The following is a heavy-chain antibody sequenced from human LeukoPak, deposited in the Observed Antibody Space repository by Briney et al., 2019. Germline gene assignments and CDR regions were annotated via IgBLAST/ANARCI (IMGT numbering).Heavy chain of an antibody. V-gene: IGHV1-8*01. CDR2: MNPNSGNT. J-gene: IGHJ4*02. CDR1: GYTFTSYD. CDR3: ARSDVWGSYRFYY. D-gene: IGHD3-16*02. Sequence: ASVKVSFKASGYTFTSYDINWVRQATGQGLEWMGWMNPNSGNTGYAQKFQGRVTITRNTSISTAYMELSSLRSEDTAVYYCARSDVWGSYRFYYWGQGTLVTVSS.